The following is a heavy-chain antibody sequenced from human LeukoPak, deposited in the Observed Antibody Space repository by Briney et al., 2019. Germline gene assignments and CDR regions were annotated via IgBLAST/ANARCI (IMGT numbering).Heavy chain of an antibody. V-gene: IGHV4-34*01. CDR2: IDHNGIT. Sequence: SETLSLTCAVSGESFSGNFWTWIRQSPGKGLEWIGEIDHNGITHYNPSLKSRVAMSVDTTRKRFSLTLTSENAADTAVYYCARGGGGAKASYYDYWGQGSLVTVSS. D-gene: IGHD1-26*01. CDR1: GESFSGNF. CDR3: ARGGGGAKASYYDY. J-gene: IGHJ4*02.